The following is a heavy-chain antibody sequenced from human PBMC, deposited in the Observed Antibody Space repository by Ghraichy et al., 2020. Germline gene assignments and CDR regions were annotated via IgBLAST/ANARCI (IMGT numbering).Heavy chain of an antibody. J-gene: IGHJ4*02. CDR2: ISYDGSNK. CDR1: GFTFSSYA. D-gene: IGHD4-17*01. V-gene: IGHV3-30-3*01. CDR3: ARGETTVTADY. Sequence: GGSLRLSCAASGFTFSSYAMHWVRQAPGKGLEWVAVISYDGSNKYYADPVKGRFTISRDNSKNTLYLQMNSLRAEDTAVYYCARGETTVTADYWGQGTLVTVSS.